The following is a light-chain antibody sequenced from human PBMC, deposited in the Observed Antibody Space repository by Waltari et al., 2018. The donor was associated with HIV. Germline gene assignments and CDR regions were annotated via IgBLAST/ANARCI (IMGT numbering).Light chain of an antibody. J-gene: IGLJ1*01. CDR3: AAWDDSLSGYV. CDR1: TSNIGSNY. CDR2: RNN. Sequence: QSVLTQPPSASGTPGQRVTISCSGSTSNIGSNYVYWYQHLPGTAPKLLMYRNNQRPSGVPDRFSGSKSGTSASLAISGRRSEDEADYYCAAWDDSLSGYVFGTGTTVTVL. V-gene: IGLV1-47*01.